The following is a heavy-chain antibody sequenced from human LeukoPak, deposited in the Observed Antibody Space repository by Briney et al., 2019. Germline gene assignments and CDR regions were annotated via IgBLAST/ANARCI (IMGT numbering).Heavy chain of an antibody. J-gene: IGHJ4*02. CDR3: ARGTAVAATYYYGSSGYYYGDGSFDY. D-gene: IGHD3-22*01. Sequence: SVKVSCKASGGTFSSYTISWVRQAPGQGLEWMGRIIPILGIANYAQKFQGRVTITADKSTSTAYMELSSLRSEDTAVYYCARGTAVAATYYYGSSGYYYGDGSFDYWGQGTLVTVSS. V-gene: IGHV1-69*02. CDR1: GGTFSSYT. CDR2: IIPILGIA.